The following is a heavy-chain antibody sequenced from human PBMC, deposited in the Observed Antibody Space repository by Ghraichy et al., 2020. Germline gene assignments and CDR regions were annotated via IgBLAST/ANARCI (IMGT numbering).Heavy chain of an antibody. D-gene: IGHD5-18*01. V-gene: IGHV4-34*01. J-gene: IGHJ3*02. CDR2: INHRGST. CDR1: GGSFSGYY. Sequence: SETLSLTCAVYGGSFSGYYWSWIRQPPGKGLEWIGEINHRGSTNYNPSLKSRVTISVDTSKNQFSLKLSSVTAADTAVYYCARGDSRGYTARAKGVAFDIWGQGTMVTVSS. CDR3: ARGDSRGYTARAKGVAFDI.